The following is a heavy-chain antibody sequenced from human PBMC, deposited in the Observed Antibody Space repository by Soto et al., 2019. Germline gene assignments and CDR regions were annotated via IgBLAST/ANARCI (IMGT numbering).Heavy chain of an antibody. V-gene: IGHV1-58*01. Sequence: SVKVSCKASGFTFTSSAVQWVRQARGQRLEWIGWIVVGSGNTNYAQKFQERVTITRDMSTSTAYMELSSLRSEDTAVYYCAAEGPAGGDYVFSYFDYWGQGTLVTVSS. CDR3: AAEGPAGGDYVFSYFDY. CDR1: GFTFTSSA. D-gene: IGHD4-17*01. J-gene: IGHJ4*02. CDR2: IVVGSGNT.